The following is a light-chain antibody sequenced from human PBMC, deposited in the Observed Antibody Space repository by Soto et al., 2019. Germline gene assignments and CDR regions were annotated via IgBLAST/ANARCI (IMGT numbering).Light chain of an antibody. CDR2: DAS. CDR3: QQYNSWST. V-gene: IGKV1-5*01. J-gene: IGKJ2*02. CDR1: QSISSW. Sequence: DIQMTQSPSNLSASVGDRVTITCRASQSISSWLAWYQQKPGKAPKLLIYDASSLESGVPSRFSGSGSGTEFTLTISSLQPDDFATYYCQQYNSWSTFGQGTKLEIK.